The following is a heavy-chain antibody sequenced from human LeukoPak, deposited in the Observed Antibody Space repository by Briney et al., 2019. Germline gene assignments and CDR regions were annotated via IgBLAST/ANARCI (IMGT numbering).Heavy chain of an antibody. Sequence: SETLSLTCTVSGGSISSYYWSWIRQPPGKGLEWIGYIYYSGSTNYNPSLKSRVTISVDTSKNQFSLKLSSVTAADTAVYYCARALYGSGSYGIDYWGQGTLVTVSS. CDR2: IYYSGST. CDR3: ARALYGSGSYGIDY. D-gene: IGHD3-10*01. J-gene: IGHJ4*02. CDR1: GGSISSYY. V-gene: IGHV4-59*12.